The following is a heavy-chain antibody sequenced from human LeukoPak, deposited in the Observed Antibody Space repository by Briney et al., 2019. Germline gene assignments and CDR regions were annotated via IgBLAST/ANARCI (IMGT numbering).Heavy chain of an antibody. J-gene: IGHJ4*02. CDR2: ISGSGGTT. CDR3: AKRTLTPSESHSPLDY. V-gene: IGHV3-23*01. CDR1: GFTFSSYA. D-gene: IGHD1-26*01. Sequence: PGGSLRLSGTASGFTFSSYAMSWVRQAPGKGPEWVSTISGSGGTTYYADSVKGRFTISRDNSRNTEYLQMNSLRAEDTAVYYCAKRTLTPSESHSPLDYWGQGTLVTVSS.